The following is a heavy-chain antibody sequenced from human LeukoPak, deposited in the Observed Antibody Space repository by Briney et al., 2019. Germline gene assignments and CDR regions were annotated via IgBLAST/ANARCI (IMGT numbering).Heavy chain of an antibody. CDR1: GYSFTSYW. Sequence: GESLKISCKGSGYSFTSYWIGWVRQMPGKGLEWMGIIYPGDSDTRYSPSFQGQVTISADKSISTAYLQWSSLKASDTAMYYCARSGGVDTAMDDFDYWGQGTLVTVSS. CDR2: IYPGDSDT. V-gene: IGHV5-51*01. J-gene: IGHJ4*02. CDR3: ARSGGVDTAMDDFDY. D-gene: IGHD5-18*01.